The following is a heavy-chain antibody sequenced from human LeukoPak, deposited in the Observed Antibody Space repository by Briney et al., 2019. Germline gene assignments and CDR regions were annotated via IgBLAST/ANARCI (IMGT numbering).Heavy chain of an antibody. Sequence: SETLSLTCAVSGYSLGKNYYWGWIRQSPGKGLEWMGRLYGRASTSYNPSLMNRVTMSVDTSKNHFSLQLTSVTAADTAVYYCARYDSRGSASTRFDYWGPGILVTVSS. CDR2: LYGRAST. V-gene: IGHV4-38-2*01. CDR3: ARYDSRGSASTRFDY. J-gene: IGHJ4*02. CDR1: GYSLGKNYY. D-gene: IGHD3-16*01.